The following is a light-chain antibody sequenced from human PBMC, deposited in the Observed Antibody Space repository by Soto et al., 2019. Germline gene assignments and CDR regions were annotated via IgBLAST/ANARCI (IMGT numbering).Light chain of an antibody. V-gene: IGKV3-20*01. CDR2: GIS. J-gene: IGKJ1*01. CDR1: HSVPNRH. CDR3: QQYAGSPRT. Sequence: LARSPGTLFLSPVGRPTLAGRASHSVPNRHFAWYQQRPGQAPRLLIYGISNRATGIPDRFTGSGSGTDFTLTINRVEPEDFAVYFCQQYAGSPRTFGQGTKVDIK.